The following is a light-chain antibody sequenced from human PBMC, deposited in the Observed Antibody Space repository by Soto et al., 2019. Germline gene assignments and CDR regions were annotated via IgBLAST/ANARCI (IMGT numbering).Light chain of an antibody. J-gene: IGLJ3*02. Sequence: QAVVTQPPSASGTPGQRVTISCSGSSSNIGRNTVNWYQQLPGTAPKLLIYSNNKRPSGVPDRFFGSKSGTSASLAISGLQSEDEADYYCATWDDSLNVVFGGGTKLTVL. CDR1: SSNIGRNT. CDR3: ATWDDSLNVV. CDR2: SNN. V-gene: IGLV1-44*01.